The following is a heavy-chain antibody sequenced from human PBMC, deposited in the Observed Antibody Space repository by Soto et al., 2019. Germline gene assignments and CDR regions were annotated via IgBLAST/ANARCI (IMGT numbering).Heavy chain of an antibody. V-gene: IGHV5-51*01. J-gene: IGHJ5*02. D-gene: IGHD2-2*01. CDR2: IYPGDSDT. CDR1: GYSFTSYW. CDR3: ARGYCTTTICDPWFDP. Sequence: PGESLKISCTGVGYSFTSYWIGWVCQMPGKGLEWMGIIYPGDSDTRYSPSFQGQVTISADKSITTAYLQWSSLKASDTAMYYCARGYCTTTICDPWFDPWGQGTLVTVSS.